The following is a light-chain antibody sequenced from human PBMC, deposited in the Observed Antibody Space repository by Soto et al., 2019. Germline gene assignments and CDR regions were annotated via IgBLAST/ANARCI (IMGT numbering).Light chain of an antibody. CDR3: AAWDDGLNGVV. J-gene: IGLJ2*01. CDR1: SSNIGSNT. V-gene: IGLV1-44*01. CDR2: SNN. Sequence: QSVLTQPPSASGTPGQRVTISCSGSSSNIGSNTVNWYQQLPGTAPKLLIYSNNQRPSGVPDRCSGSKSGTSASLAIRGLQSEDEADYYCAAWDDGLNGVVFGGGTKLTVL.